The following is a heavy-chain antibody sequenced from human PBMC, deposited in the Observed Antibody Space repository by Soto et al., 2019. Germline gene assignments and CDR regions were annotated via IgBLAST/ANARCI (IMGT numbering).Heavy chain of an antibody. CDR2: TSNSGSA. CDR1: GGSGNSGTDY. J-gene: IGHJ4*02. Sequence: SETLSLTCTVSGGSGNSGTDYWSWIRQPPGKGLECIGYTSNSGSAKYNPSLKSRVTITTDTSTNHFSLELTSVTAADTAVYYCARVRCLSEYDLLTGYYIFDQWGRGTLVTVSS. CDR3: ARVRCLSEYDLLTGYYIFDQ. D-gene: IGHD3-9*01. V-gene: IGHV4-61*03.